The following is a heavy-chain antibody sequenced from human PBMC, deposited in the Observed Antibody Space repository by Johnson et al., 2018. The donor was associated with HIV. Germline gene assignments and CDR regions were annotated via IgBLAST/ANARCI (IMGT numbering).Heavy chain of an antibody. D-gene: IGHD6-19*01. CDR3: AKDGPEQWMPQGVDAFDI. J-gene: IGHJ3*02. Sequence: VQLVESGGGVVRPGGSLRLSCAASGFTFDDYGMSWVRQAPGKGLEWVSGINWNGGSTGYADSVKGRFTISRDNAKNSLYLQMNSLRAEDTALYYCAKDGPEQWMPQGVDAFDIWGQGTMVTVSS. CDR2: INWNGGST. CDR1: GFTFDDYG. V-gene: IGHV3-20*04.